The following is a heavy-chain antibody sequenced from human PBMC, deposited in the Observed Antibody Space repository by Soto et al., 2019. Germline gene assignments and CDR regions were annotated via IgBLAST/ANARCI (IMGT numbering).Heavy chain of an antibody. J-gene: IGHJ6*02. D-gene: IGHD2-21*02. CDR2: MYKTGST. Sequence: TSETLSLTCTVSGGSISGYYWSWIRQPPGKGLEWIGYMYKTGSTVYNPSFKSRVTISVDTSKNQFSLKLNSVTAADTAVYYCGRDLWGYCGTDCYPLDVWGQGTTVTVSS. CDR3: GRDLWGYCGTDCYPLDV. V-gene: IGHV4-59*01. CDR1: GGSISGYY.